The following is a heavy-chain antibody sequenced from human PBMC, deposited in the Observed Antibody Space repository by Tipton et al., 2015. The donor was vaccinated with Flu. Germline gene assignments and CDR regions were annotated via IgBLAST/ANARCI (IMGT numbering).Heavy chain of an antibody. CDR2: IRVNGETT. J-gene: IGHJ4*02. V-gene: IGHV3-23*01. CDR1: GFIFSSFA. Sequence: GSLRLSCADSGFIFSSFAMTWVRQAPGKGLEWVSGIRVNGETTYYADSVKGRFTISRDNSKNTLYLQMNSLRVEDTAVYYCAKREGYGTIDYWSQGALVTVS. D-gene: IGHD5-18*01. CDR3: AKREGYGTIDY.